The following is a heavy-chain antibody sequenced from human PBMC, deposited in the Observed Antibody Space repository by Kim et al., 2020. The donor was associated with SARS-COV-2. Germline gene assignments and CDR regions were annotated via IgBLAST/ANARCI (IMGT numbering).Heavy chain of an antibody. Sequence: KGRFTISRDNAKNSLYLQMNSLRDEDTAVYYCARSKLLWFGELSWGMDVWGQGTTVTVSS. J-gene: IGHJ6*02. V-gene: IGHV3-48*02. D-gene: IGHD3-10*01. CDR3: ARSKLLWFGELSWGMDV.